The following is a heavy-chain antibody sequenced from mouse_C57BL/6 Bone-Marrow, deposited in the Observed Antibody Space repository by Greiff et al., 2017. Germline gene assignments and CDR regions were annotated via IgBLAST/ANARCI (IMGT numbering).Heavy chain of an antibody. Sequence: VQLKQSGAELVRPGASVKLSCTASGFNIKDDYMHWVKQRPEQGLEWIGWIDPENGDTEYASKFQGKATITADTSSNTAYLQLSSLTSEDTAVYYCTTLIYYGNYFDYWGQGTTLTVSS. CDR3: TTLIYYGNYFDY. V-gene: IGHV14-4*01. CDR1: GFNIKDDY. J-gene: IGHJ2*01. CDR2: IDPENGDT. D-gene: IGHD2-1*01.